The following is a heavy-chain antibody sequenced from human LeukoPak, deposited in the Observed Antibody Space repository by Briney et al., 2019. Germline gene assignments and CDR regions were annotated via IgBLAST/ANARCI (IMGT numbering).Heavy chain of an antibody. Sequence: PSETLSLTCTVSGGSISSYYWSWIRQPPGKGLEWIGYIYYSGSTYYNPSPKSRVTISVDTSKNQFSLKLSPVAAADTAVYYCASNYGDYVENAFDIWGQGTMVTVSS. CDR2: IYYSGST. D-gene: IGHD4-17*01. CDR1: GGSISSYY. CDR3: ASNYGDYVENAFDI. V-gene: IGHV4-59*08. J-gene: IGHJ3*02.